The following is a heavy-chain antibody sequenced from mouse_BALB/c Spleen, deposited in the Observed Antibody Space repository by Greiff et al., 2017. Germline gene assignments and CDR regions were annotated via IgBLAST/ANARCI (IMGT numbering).Heavy chain of an antibody. D-gene: IGHD4-1*01. Sequence: DVHLVESGGGLVKPGGSLKLSCAASGFTFSSYAMSWVRQTPEKRLEWVATISSGGSYTYYPDSVKGRFTISRDNAKNTLYLQMSSLRSEDTAMYYCARRAGTGPFAYWGQGALSLSLQ. V-gene: IGHV5-9-3*01. J-gene: IGHJ3*01. CDR2: ISSGGSYT. CDR3: ARRAGTGPFAY. CDR1: GFTFSSYA.